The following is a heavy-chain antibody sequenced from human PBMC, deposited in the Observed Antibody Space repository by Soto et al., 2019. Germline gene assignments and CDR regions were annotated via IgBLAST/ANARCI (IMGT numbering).Heavy chain of an antibody. Sequence: EVQLLESGGGLVQPGGSLRLSCSASGFTFSNYAMSWVRQAPGKGLGWVSTISTSGATTYYAGSVKARFTSSRANSKNALFLLMNSMRAEDTAVYYCAKLSYGDPPEYWGQGTLVTGS. CDR3: AKLSYGDPPEY. CDR2: ISTSGATT. J-gene: IGHJ4*02. V-gene: IGHV3-23*01. D-gene: IGHD4-17*01. CDR1: GFTFSNYA.